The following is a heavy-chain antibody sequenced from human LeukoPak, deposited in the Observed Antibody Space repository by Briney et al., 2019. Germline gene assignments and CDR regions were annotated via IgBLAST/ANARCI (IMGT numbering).Heavy chain of an antibody. CDR2: ISSSSSYI. J-gene: IGHJ4*02. V-gene: IGHV3-21*01. CDR3: ARVYGDYGHFDY. D-gene: IGHD4-17*01. Sequence: GGSLRLSCAASGFTFSSYSMNWVRQAPGKGLEWVSSISSSSSYIYYADSVKGRFTISRDNAKNSLYLQMNSLRAEDTAVYYCARVYGDYGHFDYWGQGTLVTVSS. CDR1: GFTFSSYS.